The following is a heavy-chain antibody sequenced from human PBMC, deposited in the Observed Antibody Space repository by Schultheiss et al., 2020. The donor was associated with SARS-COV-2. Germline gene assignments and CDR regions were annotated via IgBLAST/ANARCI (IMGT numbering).Heavy chain of an antibody. Sequence: GESLKISCAASGFTFNRHYMTWVRQAPGKGLEWLANIKQDGSEEFHVDSLRGRFTISRDDSTNTLFLQMNSLRAEDTAVYYCATAPYTSGWFDYWGRGTLVTVSS. CDR3: ATAPYTSGWFDY. CDR2: IKQDGSEE. D-gene: IGHD6-19*01. V-gene: IGHV3-7*05. J-gene: IGHJ4*02. CDR1: GFTFNRHY.